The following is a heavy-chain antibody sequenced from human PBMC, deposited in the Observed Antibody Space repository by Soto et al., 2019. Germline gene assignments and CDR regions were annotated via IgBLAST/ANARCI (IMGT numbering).Heavy chain of an antibody. CDR3: STVLAGAFDI. J-gene: IGHJ3*02. Sequence: QVQLVQSASEEKKPGASVQVSCKVSGYTLGELAIHWVRQAPGKGPEWLGSFDPEDGERFYAQSFQGRLTVIEDTSTDIAYIELTCLRSDDTALYFCSTVLAGAFDIWGQGTLVTFSS. D-gene: IGHD3-3*02. CDR1: GYTLGELA. CDR2: FDPEDGER. V-gene: IGHV1-24*01.